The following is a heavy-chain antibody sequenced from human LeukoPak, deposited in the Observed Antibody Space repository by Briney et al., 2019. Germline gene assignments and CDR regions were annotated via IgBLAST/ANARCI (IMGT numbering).Heavy chain of an antibody. V-gene: IGHV3-15*01. Sequence: PGGSLRLSCAASRFTLSNAWMTWVRQAPGKGLEWVGRIKSKTDGGTTDYAAPVKGRFIISRDDSKNTLYLQMNSLKTEDTAIYYCTYYVWGTKIADYCGQGTLVTVSS. CDR2: IKSKTDGGTT. CDR1: RFTLSNAW. J-gene: IGHJ4*02. D-gene: IGHD3-16*01. CDR3: TYYVWGTKIADY.